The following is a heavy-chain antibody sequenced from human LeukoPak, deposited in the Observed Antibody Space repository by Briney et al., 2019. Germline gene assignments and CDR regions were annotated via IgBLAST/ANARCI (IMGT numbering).Heavy chain of an antibody. CDR3: ARDGCYDSSGYFRSEYFQH. CDR1: AGTFSSYA. CDR2: IIPIFGTA. J-gene: IGHJ1*01. Sequence: SVKVSCKTSAGTFSSYAIGWVRQAPGQGLEWMGRIIPIFGTANYAQKFQGRVTITADKSTSTAYMELSSLRSEDTAVYYCARDGCYDSSGYFRSEYFQHWGQGTLVTVSS. D-gene: IGHD3-22*01. V-gene: IGHV1-69*06.